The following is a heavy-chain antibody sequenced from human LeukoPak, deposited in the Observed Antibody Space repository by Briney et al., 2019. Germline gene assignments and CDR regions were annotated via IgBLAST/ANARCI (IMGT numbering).Heavy chain of an antibody. CDR2: IYPGDSDT. J-gene: IGHJ5*02. Sequence: GASLKISCKGSGYRFTSYWIGWVRQMPGKGLEWMGIIYPGDSDTRYSPSFQGQVTISADKSINTAYLQWSSLKASDTAIYYCARLLRLGRNSFDPWGQGTLVTVSS. V-gene: IGHV5-51*01. CDR1: GYRFTSYW. D-gene: IGHD6-19*01. CDR3: ARLLRLGRNSFDP.